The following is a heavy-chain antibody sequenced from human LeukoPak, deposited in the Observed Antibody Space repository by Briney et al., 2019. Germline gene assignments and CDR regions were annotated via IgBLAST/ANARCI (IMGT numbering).Heavy chain of an antibody. V-gene: IGHV3-74*01. CDR2: INNEESSI. CDR1: GFTFSNYW. Sequence: GGSLRLSCAVSGFTFSNYWMHWVRQAPGKGLVWVSRINNEESSITYADSVEGRFTISRDNAKNTLYLQMNSLRVEDTAVYYCARGYSSNYRVDYRGQGTLVTVSS. D-gene: IGHD6-13*01. J-gene: IGHJ4*02. CDR3: ARGYSSNYRVDY.